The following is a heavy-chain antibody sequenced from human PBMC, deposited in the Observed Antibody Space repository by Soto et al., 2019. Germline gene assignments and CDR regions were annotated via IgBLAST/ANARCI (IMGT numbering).Heavy chain of an antibody. J-gene: IGHJ4*02. V-gene: IGHV1-18*01. D-gene: IGHD2-15*01. CDR1: GYTFSNFG. CDR2: ISPNSEKT. Sequence: ASVKVSCKASGYTFSNFGISWVRQAPGEGLEWMGWISPNSEKTKIAQRFQGRVTMTTDISTSTSYLELRGLTSDDTAVYYCARGEVVALGYWGQGTLVTVSS. CDR3: ARGEVVALGY.